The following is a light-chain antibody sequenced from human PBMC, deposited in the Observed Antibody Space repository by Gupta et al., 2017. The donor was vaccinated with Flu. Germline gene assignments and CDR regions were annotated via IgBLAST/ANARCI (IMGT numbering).Light chain of an antibody. Sequence: SYELTQPPSVSVSPGQTARITCSGDALPKKYAYRYQQKSGQAPVLVIYEDSKRPSGIPERFSGSSSGTMATLTISGAQVEDEADYYCYSTDSSGNHRGVFGTGTKVTVL. CDR1: ALPKKY. CDR3: YSTDSSGNHRGV. CDR2: EDS. J-gene: IGLJ1*01. V-gene: IGLV3-10*01.